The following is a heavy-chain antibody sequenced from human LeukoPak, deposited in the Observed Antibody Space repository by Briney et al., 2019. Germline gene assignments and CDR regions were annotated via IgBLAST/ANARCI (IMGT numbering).Heavy chain of an antibody. Sequence: SETLSLTCIVSGGSFTSDYWSWSRQPPGKGLEWIGEINHSGSTNYNPSLKSRVSISVDTSKNQFSLKLSSVTAADTAVYYCAKDEGAAAAGKVDICDYWGQGTLVTVSS. CDR3: AKDEGAAAAGKVDICDY. CDR1: GGSFTSDY. V-gene: IGHV4-34*01. J-gene: IGHJ4*02. D-gene: IGHD6-13*01. CDR2: INHSGST.